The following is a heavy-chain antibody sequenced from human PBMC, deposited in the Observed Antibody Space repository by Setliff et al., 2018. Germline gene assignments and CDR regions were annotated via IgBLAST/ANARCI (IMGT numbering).Heavy chain of an antibody. CDR2: ISGSGSTT. CDR1: GITFKNAW. J-gene: IGHJ4*02. CDR3: ARVYFYASKQPPDY. D-gene: IGHD3-22*01. Sequence: GGSLRLSCAASGITFKNAWMTWVRQAPGKGLEWVSYISGSGSTTYYADSVRGRFTIYRDNAKSSLDLQMNSLRAEDTAVYYCARVYFYASKQPPDYWGQGTLITVSS. V-gene: IGHV3-48*04.